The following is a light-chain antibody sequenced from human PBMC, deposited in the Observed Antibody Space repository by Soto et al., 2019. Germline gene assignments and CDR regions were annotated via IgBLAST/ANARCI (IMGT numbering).Light chain of an antibody. CDR1: QGITNR. CDR3: QQANSFPIT. CDR2: EAS. V-gene: IGKV1D-12*01. Sequence: SQLTQSPSSVSASVGDRGTITCRASQGITNRLAWYQQKPGKAPKLLIYEASSLQSGVPSRISGSGSGTDFTLTISSLQPEDFATYYCQQANSFPITFGQGTRLEIK. J-gene: IGKJ5*01.